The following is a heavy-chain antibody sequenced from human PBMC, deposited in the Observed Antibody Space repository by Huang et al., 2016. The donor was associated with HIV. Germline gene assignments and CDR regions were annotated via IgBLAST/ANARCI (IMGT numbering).Heavy chain of an antibody. CDR1: GFTFSTYA. V-gene: IGHV3-23*01. CDR3: AKGGGASPRLHAFDV. D-gene: IGHD5-18*01. Sequence: CGDSGFTFSTYAMSWVRQAPGKGLEWVSGISGSGGGTYYADSVKGRFTISRDNSNNTLYLQMNSLRVEDTAVYYCAKGGGASPRLHAFDVWGQGTMVTVSS. CDR2: ISGSGGGT. J-gene: IGHJ3*01.